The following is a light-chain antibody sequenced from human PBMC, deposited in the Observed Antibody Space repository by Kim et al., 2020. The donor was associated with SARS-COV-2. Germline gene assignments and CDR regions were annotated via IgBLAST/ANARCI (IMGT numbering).Light chain of an antibody. CDR3: SSYTTCSTLV. CDR2: EFS. CDR1: SSDVGVYNY. V-gene: IGLV2-14*01. J-gene: IGLJ3*02. Sequence: GQSLTGSGNGTSSDVGVYNYGSWYQQHPGNAPKLIIDEFSNLPSGGANRFSGSKSGNTSSRTTSVLQAEDEADYYCSSYTTCSTLVFGGGTQLTVL.